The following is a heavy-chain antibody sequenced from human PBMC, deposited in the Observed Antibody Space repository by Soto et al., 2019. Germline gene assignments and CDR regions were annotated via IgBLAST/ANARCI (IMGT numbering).Heavy chain of an antibody. CDR3: ARDVGPVTIFGEALSGYFDF. CDR2: IKEDGSER. V-gene: IGHV3-7*03. J-gene: IGHJ4*02. CDR1: GFSFGNYW. Sequence: PGGSLRLSCAVSGFSFGNYWMSWVHQAPGKGLEWLASIKEDGSERYYLDSVKGRFTISRDNAKDSLSLQMNSLRGEDTAFYYCARDVGPVTIFGEALSGYFDFWGQGTLVTVSS. D-gene: IGHD3-3*01.